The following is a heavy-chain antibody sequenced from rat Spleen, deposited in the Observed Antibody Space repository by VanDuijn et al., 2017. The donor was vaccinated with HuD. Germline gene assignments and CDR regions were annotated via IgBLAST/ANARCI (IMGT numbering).Heavy chain of an antibody. J-gene: IGHJ3*01. CDR2: IDYSGRT. CDR1: GYSITSNY. CDR3: TRVLSMSSTNYYYALFAY. V-gene: IGHV3-1*01. D-gene: IGHD1-6*01. Sequence: EVQLQESGPGLVKPSQSLSLTCSVTGYSITSNYWGWIRKFPGNKMEWMGYIDYSGRTSYNPSLKSRISITRDTSKNQFFLQLNSVNTEDTATYYFTRVLSMSSTNYYYALFAYWGQGTLVTVSS.